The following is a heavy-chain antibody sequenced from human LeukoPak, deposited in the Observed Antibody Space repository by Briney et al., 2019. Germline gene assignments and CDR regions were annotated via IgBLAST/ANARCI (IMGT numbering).Heavy chain of an antibody. J-gene: IGHJ4*02. CDR2: IYDSGST. D-gene: IGHD4-17*01. V-gene: IGHV4-39*07. CDR3: ARGYGDYDY. CDR1: GGSIRSSYYY. Sequence: SETLSLTCTVSGGSIRSSYYYWGWIRQPPGKGLEWIGSIYDSGSTYYNPSLKSRVTISVDTSKNQFSLKLSSVTAADTAVYYCARGYGDYDYWGQGTLVTVSS.